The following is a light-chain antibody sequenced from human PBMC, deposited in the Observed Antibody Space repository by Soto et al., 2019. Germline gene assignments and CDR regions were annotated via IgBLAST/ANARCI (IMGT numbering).Light chain of an antibody. V-gene: IGKV2-30*01. CDR1: QSLVYSDGNTY. Sequence: DVVMTQSPLSLPVTLGQPASISCRSSQSLVYSDGNTYLHWFQQRPGQSPRRLIYEVSNRDSGVPDRFSGSGSGADFTLKISRVEAEDVGVYYCMQGTQWPRTFGQGTRREIK. CDR2: EVS. CDR3: MQGTQWPRT. J-gene: IGKJ5*01.